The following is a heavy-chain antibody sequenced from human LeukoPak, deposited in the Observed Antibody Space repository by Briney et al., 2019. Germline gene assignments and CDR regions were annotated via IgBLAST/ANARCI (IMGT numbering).Heavy chain of an antibody. V-gene: IGHV3-7*03. CDR3: AREGHIAYSSSSYAFDI. CDR2: IKQDGSEK. J-gene: IGHJ3*02. D-gene: IGHD6-6*01. Sequence: PGGSLRLSCAASGFTFSSYWMSWVRQAPGKGLEWVANIKQDGSEKFYVDSVKGRFTISRDNAKTSLYLQMNSLRAEDTAVYYCAREGHIAYSSSSYAFDIWGQGTMVTVSS. CDR1: GFTFSSYW.